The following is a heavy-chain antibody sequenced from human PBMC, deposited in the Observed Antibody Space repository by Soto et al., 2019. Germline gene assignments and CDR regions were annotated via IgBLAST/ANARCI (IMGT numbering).Heavy chain of an antibody. CDR1: GFTFISYA. CDR3: AKVPKPGLLWFGESAHWDVNWFDP. Sequence: PGGSLRLSCAASGFTFISYAMRCGRQAPGKGLEWVSAISGSGGSTCYADSVKGRFTISRDNSKNTLYLQMNGLRAEDTAVYYCAKVPKPGLLWFGESAHWDVNWFDPWGQGTLVTVSS. CDR2: ISGSGGST. D-gene: IGHD3-10*01. J-gene: IGHJ5*02. V-gene: IGHV3-23*01.